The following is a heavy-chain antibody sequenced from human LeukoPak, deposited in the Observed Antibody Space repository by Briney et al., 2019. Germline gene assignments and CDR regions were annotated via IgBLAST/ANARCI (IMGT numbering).Heavy chain of an antibody. CDR3: ARDQGYSSGRNWFDP. V-gene: IGHV4-34*01. D-gene: IGHD6-19*01. Sequence: SETLSLTCAVYGGSFSGYYWSWIRQPPGKGLEWIGEINHSGSTNYNPSLKSRVTISVDKSKNQFSLKLSSVTAADTAVYYCARDQGYSSGRNWFDPWGQGTLVTVSS. CDR2: INHSGST. CDR1: GGSFSGYY. J-gene: IGHJ5*02.